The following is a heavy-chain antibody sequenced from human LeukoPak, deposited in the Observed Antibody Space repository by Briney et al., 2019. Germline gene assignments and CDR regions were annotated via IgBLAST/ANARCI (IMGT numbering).Heavy chain of an antibody. CDR2: ICTSGST. V-gene: IGHV4-61*02. CDR3: AREWDIVVVPKTNWFDP. J-gene: IGHJ5*02. CDR1: GGSISSGSYY. D-gene: IGHD2-2*01. Sequence: PSQTLSLTCTVSGGSISSGSYYWGWIRQPAGKGLEWIVRICTSGSTNYNPSLKSRVTISVNTSKNQFSLKLSSVTAADTAVCYCAREWDIVVVPKTNWFDPWGQGTLVTVSS.